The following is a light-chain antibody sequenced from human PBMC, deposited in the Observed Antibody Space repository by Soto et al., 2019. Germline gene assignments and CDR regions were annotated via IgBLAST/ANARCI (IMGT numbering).Light chain of an antibody. CDR1: SSNVGSNS. J-gene: IGLJ2*01. Sequence: QSVLTQPPSASGTPGQRVTISCSGSSSNVGSNSVYWYQQLPGTAPKLLIYRHTQRPSGVPDRFSGSKSGTSASLASSGLRSEDEADYYCAAWDNSLTSVLFGGGTKVTVL. CDR2: RHT. CDR3: AAWDNSLTSVL. V-gene: IGLV1-47*01.